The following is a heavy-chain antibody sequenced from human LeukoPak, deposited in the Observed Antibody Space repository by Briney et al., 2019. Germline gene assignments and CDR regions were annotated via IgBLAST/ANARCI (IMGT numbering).Heavy chain of an antibody. V-gene: IGHV3-7*01. CDR2: INLDGRQK. Sequence: GSLRLSCAASGFTFSNYWMAWVRQAPGKGPEWVANINLDGRQKYYVDSVKGRFTISQDKAENSLYLQMNSLSAEDTALYYCARKRPNYFDYWGQGTLVTVSS. J-gene: IGHJ4*02. CDR3: ARKRPNYFDY. CDR1: GFTFSNYW.